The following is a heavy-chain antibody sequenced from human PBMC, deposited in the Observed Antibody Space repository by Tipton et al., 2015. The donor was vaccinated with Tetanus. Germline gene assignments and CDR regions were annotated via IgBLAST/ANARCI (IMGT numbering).Heavy chain of an antibody. D-gene: IGHD3-22*01. CDR2: TWSHGGNI. Sequence: SLRLSCAASGFIFNSYGIHWVRQAPGKGLEWVAVTWSHGGNIYYADSVKGRCAVSRDNSKNTVYLQMNSLSAEDTAVYHCARDGDTSGHYGIFDSWGQGTLLIVSS. V-gene: IGHV3-33*01. CDR1: GFIFNSYG. CDR3: ARDGDTSGHYGIFDS. J-gene: IGHJ4*02.